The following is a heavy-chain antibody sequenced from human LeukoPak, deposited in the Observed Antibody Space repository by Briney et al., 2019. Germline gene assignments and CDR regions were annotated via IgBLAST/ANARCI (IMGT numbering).Heavy chain of an antibody. CDR1: GYSFTHYA. CDR2: ISTYNGDT. CDR3: ARDPSNTSGWYIYFDF. D-gene: IGHD6-19*01. J-gene: IGHJ4*02. V-gene: IGHV1-18*01. Sequence: GASVKVSCKTSGYSFTHYAISWVRQAPGQGLEWMGWISTYNGDTKYAQKLQGRFTMTSDTSTSTVYMELRSLTSDDTAVYYCARDPSNTSGWYIYFDFWGQETLVTVSS.